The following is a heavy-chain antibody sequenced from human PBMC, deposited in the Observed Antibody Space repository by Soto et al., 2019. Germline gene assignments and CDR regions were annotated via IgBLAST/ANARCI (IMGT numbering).Heavy chain of an antibody. D-gene: IGHD1-20*01. CDR1: GFSLTSPGMC. CDR2: IERDDDDK. Sequence: SGPTLVNPTETLTLTCTFSGFSLTSPGMCVSWIRQSPGKALEWLALIERDDDDKYYSTSLKTRPTISKDTRKNQVVLTMANMEPADTATYYCARSIRGPRRFNGMDVWGQGTTVTVSS. CDR3: ARSIRGPRRFNGMDV. V-gene: IGHV2-70*13. J-gene: IGHJ6*02.